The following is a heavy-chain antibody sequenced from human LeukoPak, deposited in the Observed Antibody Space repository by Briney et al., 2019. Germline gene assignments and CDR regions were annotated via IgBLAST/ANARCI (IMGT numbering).Heavy chain of an antibody. D-gene: IGHD4-17*01. Sequence: GGSLRLSCAGSGFTLTNYAMIWVRQAPGKGLEWVSAITGRGGHTYYADSVKGRFTISRDNSKNTLYLQMNSLRAEDTAVYYCAKDPNGDYVGAFDFQRWGQGTQVTVSS. CDR2: ITGRGGHT. V-gene: IGHV3-23*01. CDR1: GFTLTNYA. J-gene: IGHJ1*01. CDR3: AKDPNGDYVGAFDFQR.